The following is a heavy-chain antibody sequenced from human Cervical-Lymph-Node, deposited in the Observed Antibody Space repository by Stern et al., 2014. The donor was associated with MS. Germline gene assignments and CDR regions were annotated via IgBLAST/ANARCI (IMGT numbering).Heavy chain of an antibody. Sequence: QVQLVQSGAEVKKPGASVKVSCKASGYTFTSYYMHWARQAPGQRLEWMGIINPSGGSTSYAKKLQGRVTMSRATHTTTAYKELSSLRSEDTAVYYCASSWDYYYGMDVWGQGTTVTVSS. V-gene: IGHV1-46*01. D-gene: IGHD6-13*01. CDR2: INPSGGST. J-gene: IGHJ6*02. CDR3: ASSWDYYYGMDV. CDR1: GYTFTSYY.